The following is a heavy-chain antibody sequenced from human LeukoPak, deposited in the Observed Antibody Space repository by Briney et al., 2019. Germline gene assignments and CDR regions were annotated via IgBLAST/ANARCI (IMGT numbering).Heavy chain of an antibody. J-gene: IGHJ5*02. CDR3: TSSNVDTAYWFDP. Sequence: SETLSLTCTFSGGSISSSSYYWGWIRQPPGKGLEWIGSIYYSGSTYYNPSLKSRVTISVDTSKNQFPLKLSSATAANTAVYCCTSSNVDTAYWFDPWGQGTLVTVSS. CDR2: IYYSGST. D-gene: IGHD5-18*01. CDR1: GGSISSSSYY. V-gene: IGHV4-39*06.